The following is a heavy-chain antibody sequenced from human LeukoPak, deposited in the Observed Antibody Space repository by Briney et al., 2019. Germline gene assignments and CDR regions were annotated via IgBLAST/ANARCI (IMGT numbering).Heavy chain of an antibody. Sequence: SENLSLTCTVSGGSISSSSYYWGWIRQPPGKGLEWIGNIYYSGSTYYNPSLKSRVTISVDTSKNQFSLKLSSVTAADTAVYYCARGPYYHGSESPFDYWGQGTLVTVSS. V-gene: IGHV4-39*01. J-gene: IGHJ4*02. CDR2: IYYSGST. D-gene: IGHD3-10*01. CDR1: GGSISSSSYY. CDR3: ARGPYYHGSESPFDY.